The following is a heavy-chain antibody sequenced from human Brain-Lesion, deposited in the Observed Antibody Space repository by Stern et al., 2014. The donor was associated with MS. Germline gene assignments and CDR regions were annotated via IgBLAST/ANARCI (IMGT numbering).Heavy chain of an antibody. D-gene: IGHD2-15*01. CDR1: GGSVSSTSYA. Sequence: VQLEESGPGLVKPSETLSLTCTVAGGSVSSTSYAWAWIRQPPGKGLEWIGTIYYSGNTYYSPSLKSRLTISLDTSQNTFSLQLRSVTAADTAVYYCAGEEDIRYCSGGSCTGNWFDPWGQGTLVTVSS. V-gene: IGHV4-39*01. CDR2: IYYSGNT. CDR3: AGEEDIRYCSGGSCTGNWFDP. J-gene: IGHJ5*02.